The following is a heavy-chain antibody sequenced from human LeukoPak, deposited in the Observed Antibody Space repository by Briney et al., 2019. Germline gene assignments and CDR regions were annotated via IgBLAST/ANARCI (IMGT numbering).Heavy chain of an antibody. V-gene: IGHV1-46*01. CDR1: GYTFTSYY. Sequence: GASVKVSCKASGYTFTSYYMHWLRQPPGQGLDWMGVMNPSGGSTTYAQKFQGRVTMTRDMSTSTVYMELSSLRSEDTAVYSCARGGLQTWYYYMDVWGKGTTVTVSS. CDR2: MNPSGGST. J-gene: IGHJ6*03. CDR3: ARGGLQTWYYYMDV.